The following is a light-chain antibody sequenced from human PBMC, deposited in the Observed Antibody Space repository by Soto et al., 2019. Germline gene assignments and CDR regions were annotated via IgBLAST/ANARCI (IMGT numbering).Light chain of an antibody. J-gene: IGLJ1*01. CDR2: DVS. CDR1: SSDVGGYNY. V-gene: IGLV2-14*03. CDR3: NSFTSSSTLV. Sequence: QSVLTQPASVSGSPGQSITISCTGTSSDVGGYNYVSWYQQHPGKAPRLMIFDVSSRASGVSSRFSGSKSGNTASLTISGLQAEDEADYYCNSFTSSSTLVFGTGTKLTVL.